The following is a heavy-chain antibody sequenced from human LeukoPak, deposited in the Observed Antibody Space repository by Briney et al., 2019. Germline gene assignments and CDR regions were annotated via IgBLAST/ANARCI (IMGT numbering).Heavy chain of an antibody. CDR1: GFSLSTSGVG. J-gene: IGHJ3*02. Sequence: SGPTLVKPTQTLTLTCTFSGFSLSTSGVGVAWIRQPPGKALEWLALIYWNDDKRSSPSLKSRLTITKDTSKNQVVLTMTNMDPVDTATYYCAHTSRGYSYGYDAFNMWGQGTIVTVSS. CDR2: IYWNDDK. D-gene: IGHD5-18*01. CDR3: AHTSRGYSYGYDAFNM. V-gene: IGHV2-5*01.